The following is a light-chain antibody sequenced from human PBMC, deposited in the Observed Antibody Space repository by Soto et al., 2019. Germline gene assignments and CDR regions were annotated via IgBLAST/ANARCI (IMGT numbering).Light chain of an antibody. CDR2: GAS. CDR1: QSVSSSY. V-gene: IGKV3-20*01. Sequence: EIVLTQSPGTLSLSPGERATLSCRASQSVSSSYLAWYQQKPGQAPRLLIYGASNRATGIPDRFSGSGSGTDSTLTISRLEPEDFAVYYCQQYGSSPPYTFGQGTKLEIK. J-gene: IGKJ2*01. CDR3: QQYGSSPPYT.